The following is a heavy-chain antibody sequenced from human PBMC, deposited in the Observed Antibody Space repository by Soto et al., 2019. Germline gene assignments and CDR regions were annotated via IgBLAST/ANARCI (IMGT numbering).Heavy chain of an antibody. CDR1: GVTFSSYA. D-gene: IGHD1-7*01. J-gene: IGHJ6*02. V-gene: IGHV1-69*13. Sequence: ASVKVSCKACGVTFSSYAISWVRQAPGQGLECMGGIIPIFGTANYAQKFQGRVTITADESTSTAYMELSSLRSEDTAVYYCAREGTGTTEDYYYYGMDVWGQGTTVTVSS. CDR3: AREGTGTTEDYYYYGMDV. CDR2: IIPIFGTA.